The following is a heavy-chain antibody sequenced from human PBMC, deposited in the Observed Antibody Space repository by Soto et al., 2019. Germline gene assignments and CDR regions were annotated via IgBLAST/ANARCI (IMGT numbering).Heavy chain of an antibody. Sequence: ASVKVSCNASGYTFTSYGISWLRQAPGQGLEWMGWISAYNGNTNYAQKLQGRVTMTTDTSTSTAYMELRSLRSDDTAVYYCARDGEIAARRGGTFDYWGQGTLVTVS. J-gene: IGHJ4*02. CDR2: ISAYNGNT. V-gene: IGHV1-18*01. D-gene: IGHD6-6*01. CDR3: ARDGEIAARRGGTFDY. CDR1: GYTFTSYG.